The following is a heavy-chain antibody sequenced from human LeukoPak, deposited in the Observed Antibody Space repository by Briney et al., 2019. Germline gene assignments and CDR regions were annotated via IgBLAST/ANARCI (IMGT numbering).Heavy chain of an antibody. J-gene: IGHJ4*02. CDR1: GFTFSSYW. V-gene: IGHV3-7*03. Sequence: GGSLRLSCAASGFTFSSYWMSWVRQAPGKGLEWVANIKQDGSEKHYVDSVKGRFTISRDNAENSLYLQMNSLRAEDTAVYYCAKDSRGHEGSYWGQGTLVTVSS. D-gene: IGHD3-10*01. CDR2: IKQDGSEK. CDR3: AKDSRGHEGSY.